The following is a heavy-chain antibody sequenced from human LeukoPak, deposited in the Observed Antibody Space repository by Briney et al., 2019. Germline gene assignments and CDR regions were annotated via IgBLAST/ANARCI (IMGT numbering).Heavy chain of an antibody. Sequence: SETLSLTCTVSGDSISSGSDYYWGWIRQPPEKGLEWMWGLYHSGSTNYNPSLKSRLIISVDTSKDQFPLQLSSVPAADAAVYYCARHLRSATGNYYCSDSWGQGALVTVSS. V-gene: IGHV4-39*01. CDR3: ARHLRSATGNYYCSDS. CDR1: GDSISSGSDYY. D-gene: IGHD3-22*01. CDR2: LYHSGST. J-gene: IGHJ4*02.